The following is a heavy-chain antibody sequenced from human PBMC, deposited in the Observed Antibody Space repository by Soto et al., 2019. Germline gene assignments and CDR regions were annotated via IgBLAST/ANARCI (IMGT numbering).Heavy chain of an antibody. CDR1: GGTFSSYA. Sequence: QVQLVQSGAEVKKPGSSVKVSCKASGGTFSSYAISWVRQAPGQGLEWMGGIIPIFGTANYAQKFQGRVTSTADESTSTAYMEMSSLRSEDTAVSYCARGDIVVVVAATNAFDIWGQGTMVTVSS. D-gene: IGHD2-15*01. V-gene: IGHV1-69*01. CDR2: IIPIFGTA. J-gene: IGHJ3*02. CDR3: ARGDIVVVVAATNAFDI.